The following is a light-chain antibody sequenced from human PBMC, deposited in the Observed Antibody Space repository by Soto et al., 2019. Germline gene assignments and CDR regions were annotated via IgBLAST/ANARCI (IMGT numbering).Light chain of an antibody. CDR3: QQYGSSPTT. V-gene: IGKV3-20*01. CDR2: GAS. Sequence: EIVMTQSPGTLSLAQCGRATLSCSASQSVTSNYLAWYQQKPGQAPRLLFFGASIRATGIPDRFSGSGSGTDFTLTISRLEPEDFAVYHCQQYGSSPTTFGQGTKVDIK. CDR1: QSVTSNY. J-gene: IGKJ1*01.